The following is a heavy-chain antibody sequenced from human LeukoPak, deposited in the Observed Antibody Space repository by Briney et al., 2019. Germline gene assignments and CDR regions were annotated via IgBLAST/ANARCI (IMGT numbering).Heavy chain of an antibody. J-gene: IGHJ3*02. CDR3: ARGYSRAAFDI. V-gene: IGHV3-48*01. CDR2: ISSTGGTI. CDR1: GFMFSNYA. Sequence: GRSLRLSCAASGFMFSNYAMHWVRQAPGKGLEWVSFISSTGGTIYYADSVKGRFTVSRDNGKNSLLLQMNSLRAEDTALYYCARGYSRAAFDIWGQGTVVAVSS. D-gene: IGHD2-15*01.